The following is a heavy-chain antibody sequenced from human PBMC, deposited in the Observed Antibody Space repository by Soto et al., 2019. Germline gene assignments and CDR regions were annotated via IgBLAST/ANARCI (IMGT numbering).Heavy chain of an antibody. CDR2: ISSSGSTI. J-gene: IGHJ6*02. Sequence: SLRLSCAASVFTFSSYEMNWVRQAPGKGLEWVSYISSSGSTIYYADSVKGRFTISRDNAKNSLYLQMNSLRAEDTAVYYCARDFRVPRGPYYYYYGMDVWGQGTTVTVSS. CDR1: VFTFSSYE. V-gene: IGHV3-48*03. D-gene: IGHD3-10*01. CDR3: ARDFRVPRGPYYYYYGMDV.